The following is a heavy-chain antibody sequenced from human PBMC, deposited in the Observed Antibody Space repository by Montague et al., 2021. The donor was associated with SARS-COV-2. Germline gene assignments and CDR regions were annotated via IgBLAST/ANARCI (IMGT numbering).Heavy chain of an antibody. CDR1: GDSISSSSYN. CDR3: TRHVHMTWPEPSPGFDY. V-gene: IGHV4-39*01. J-gene: IGHJ4*02. Sequence: SETLSLTCTVSGDSISSSSYNWGWLRPPPGKELEWIGNFHYSGNPYYTPSLKSPVTIYVDTSKNQLSLKLSSVTAADTAVYYCTRHVHMTWPEPSPGFDYWGQGTLVTVSS. CDR2: FHYSGNP. D-gene: IGHD1-1*01.